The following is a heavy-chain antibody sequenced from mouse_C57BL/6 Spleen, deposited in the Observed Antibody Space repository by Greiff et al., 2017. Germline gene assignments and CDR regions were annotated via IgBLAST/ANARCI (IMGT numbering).Heavy chain of an antibody. D-gene: IGHD1-1*01. CDR1: GFTFSDYG. CDR3: ATYGSSVAGYFDV. Sequence: DVKLVESGGGLVKPGGSLKLSCAASGFTFSDYGMHWVRQAPEKGLEWVAYISSGSSTIYYADTVKGRFTISRDNAKNTLFLQMTSLRSEDTAMYYCATYGSSVAGYFDVWGTGTTVTVSS. J-gene: IGHJ1*03. CDR2: ISSGSSTI. V-gene: IGHV5-17*01.